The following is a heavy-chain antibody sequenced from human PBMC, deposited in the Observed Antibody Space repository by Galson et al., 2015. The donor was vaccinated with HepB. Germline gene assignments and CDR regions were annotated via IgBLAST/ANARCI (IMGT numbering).Heavy chain of an antibody. CDR2: INSDAGST. Sequence: SLRLSCAASGFTISTYWMHWVRQAQGKGLVWVSRINSDAGSTDYADSVRGRFTISRDNAKNTLYLQMNSLRAEDTAVYYCARDRSLYYYNSGGFLSWGRGTLVTVSS. CDR3: ARDRSLYYYNSGGFLS. J-gene: IGHJ4*02. CDR1: GFTISTYW. D-gene: IGHD3-22*01. V-gene: IGHV3-74*01.